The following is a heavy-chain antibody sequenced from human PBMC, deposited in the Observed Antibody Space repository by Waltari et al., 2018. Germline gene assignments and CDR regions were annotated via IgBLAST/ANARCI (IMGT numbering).Heavy chain of an antibody. Sequence: QVQLVQSGAEVKKPGASVKVSCKASGSTFTSSAIHWVRQATGQGLEWMGWMNPNSGNTGYAQKFQGRVTITRNTSISTAYMELSSLRSEDTAVYYCARQWLPRRNYGFDPWGQGTLVTVSS. J-gene: IGHJ5*02. D-gene: IGHD4-4*01. CDR2: MNPNSGNT. V-gene: IGHV1-8*03. CDR3: ARQWLPRRNYGFDP. CDR1: GSTFTSSA.